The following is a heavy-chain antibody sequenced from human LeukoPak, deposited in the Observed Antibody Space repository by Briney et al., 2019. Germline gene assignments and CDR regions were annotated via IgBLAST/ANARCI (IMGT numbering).Heavy chain of an antibody. CDR2: IYPGDSDT. J-gene: IGHJ6*03. CDR1: GYSFTSYW. Sequence: GESLKISCKGSGYSFTSYWIGWVRQMPGKGLEWMGIIYPGDSDTRYSPSFQGQVTISADKSISTAYLQWSSLKASDTAMYYCARRGYGLGSFTGIVGDYYYYYMDVWGKGTTVTVSS. D-gene: IGHD3-10*01. V-gene: IGHV5-51*01. CDR3: ARRGYGLGSFTGIVGDYYYYYMDV.